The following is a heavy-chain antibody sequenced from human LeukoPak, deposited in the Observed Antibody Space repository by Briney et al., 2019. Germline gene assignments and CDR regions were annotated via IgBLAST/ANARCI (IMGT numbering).Heavy chain of an antibody. V-gene: IGHV3-21*01. CDR3: ARGGSSGPYYFDY. CDR2: ISSGSTYI. Sequence: GGSLRLSCAASGFTFSSYGLSWVRQAPGKGLEWVSSISSGSTYISYADSLKGRFTISRDNAKNSLYLQMNSLRAKDTAVYYCARGGSSGPYYFDYWGQGTLVTVSS. CDR1: GFTFSSYG. J-gene: IGHJ4*02. D-gene: IGHD3-22*01.